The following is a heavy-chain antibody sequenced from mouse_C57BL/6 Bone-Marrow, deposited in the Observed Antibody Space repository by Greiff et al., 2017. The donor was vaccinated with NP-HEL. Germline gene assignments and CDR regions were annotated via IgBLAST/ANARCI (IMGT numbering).Heavy chain of an antibody. CDR3: AGYSHAY. V-gene: IGHV1-85*01. J-gene: IGHJ3*01. CDR1: GYTFTSYD. Sequence: QVQLKQSGPELVKPGASVKLSCKASGYTFTSYDINWVKQRPGQGLEWIGWIYPRDGSTKYNEKFKGKATFTVDTSSSTAYMELHSLTSEDSAVYFCAGYSHAYWGQGTLVTVSA. CDR2: IYPRDGST. D-gene: IGHD2-12*01.